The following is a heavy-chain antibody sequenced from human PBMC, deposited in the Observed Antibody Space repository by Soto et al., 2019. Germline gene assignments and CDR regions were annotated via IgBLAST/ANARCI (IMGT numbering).Heavy chain of an antibody. CDR2: TYYRSKWYN. CDR1: GDSVSSNSAA. D-gene: IGHD1-26*01. V-gene: IGHV6-1*01. Sequence: SQTLSLTCGISGDSVSSNSAAWNWLRQSPSRGLEWLGRTYYRSKWYNDYAVSVESRITISPDTSKNHFSLQLNFVTPEDTAVYFCARGEQYSGRIFDYWGQGTLVTVPS. CDR3: ARGEQYSGRIFDY. J-gene: IGHJ4*02.